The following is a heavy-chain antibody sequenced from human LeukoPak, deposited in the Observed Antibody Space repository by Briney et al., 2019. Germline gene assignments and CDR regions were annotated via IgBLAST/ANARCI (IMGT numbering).Heavy chain of an antibody. CDR3: TRDSGTYNWLDP. CDR1: GFTFSGSA. Sequence: PGGSLRLSCAASGFTFSGSAIHWVRQSSGKGLEWVGHIDKKDNFYATTSVASVTGRFTISRDDSKNTAYLQMNSLKTEDTALYYCTRDSGTYNWLDPWGQGTLVTVSS. D-gene: IGHD1-26*01. J-gene: IGHJ5*02. V-gene: IGHV3-73*01. CDR2: IDKKDNFYAT.